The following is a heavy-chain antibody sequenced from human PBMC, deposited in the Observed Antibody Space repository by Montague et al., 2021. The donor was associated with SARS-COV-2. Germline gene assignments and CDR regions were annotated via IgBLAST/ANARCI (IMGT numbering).Heavy chain of an antibody. CDR1: GFTSGDYQ. CDR3: ARSPRGSGTGWLDY. CDR2: INQDETAK. V-gene: IGHV3-7*01. J-gene: IGHJ4*02. D-gene: IGHD3/OR15-3a*01. Sequence: SLRLSCAASGFTSGDYQMTWVRQAPGKGLQWAANINQDETAKTYVDSVKGRFTISGDNAKNSLILQMNSLKDEDTAVYYCARSPRGSGTGWLDYWGQGTLVTVSS.